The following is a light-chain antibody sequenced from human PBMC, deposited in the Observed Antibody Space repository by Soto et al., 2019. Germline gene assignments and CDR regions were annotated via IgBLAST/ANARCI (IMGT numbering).Light chain of an antibody. J-gene: IGKJ1*01. V-gene: IGKV4-1*01. CDR1: HIVLNSGDNKNY. CDR2: WAS. CDR3: LQFNTFPWT. Sequence: DIVLTQSPDSLAVSLGERATINCKSSHIVLNSGDNKNYLSWYQQRPGQPPKLLFYWASTRESGVPDRFSGSGSGRHFTLTISSLQPDDFATYYCLQFNTFPWTFGQGTKVEIK.